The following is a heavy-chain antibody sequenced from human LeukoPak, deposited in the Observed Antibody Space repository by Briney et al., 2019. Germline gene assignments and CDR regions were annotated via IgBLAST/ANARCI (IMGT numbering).Heavy chain of an antibody. CDR3: ARGRNVAVAGSWGNY. D-gene: IGHD6-19*01. CDR2: ISYDGSNK. Sequence: GGSLRLSCAASGFTFSSYAMPWVRQAPSKGLEWVAVISYDGSNKYYADSVKGRFTISRDNSKNTLYLQMNSLRAEDTAVYYCARGRNVAVAGSWGNYWGQGTLVTVSS. CDR1: GFTFSSYA. J-gene: IGHJ4*02. V-gene: IGHV3-30-3*01.